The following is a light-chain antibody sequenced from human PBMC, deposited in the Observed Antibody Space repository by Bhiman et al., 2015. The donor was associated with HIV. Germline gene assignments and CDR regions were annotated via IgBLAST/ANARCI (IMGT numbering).Light chain of an antibody. CDR2: DVI. J-gene: IGLJ1*01. Sequence: QSALTQPASVSGSPGQSITISCTGTSSNVGSYNLVSWYQQHPGKAPKLMIYDVIKRPSGVSSRFSGSKSGNTASLTISGLQAEDEADYFCCSSAASDTYVFGTGTKVTVL. CDR3: CSSAASDTYV. CDR1: SSNVGSYNL. V-gene: IGLV2-23*02.